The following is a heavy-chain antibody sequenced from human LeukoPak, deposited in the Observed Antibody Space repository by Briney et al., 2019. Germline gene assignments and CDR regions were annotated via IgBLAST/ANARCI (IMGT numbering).Heavy chain of an antibody. J-gene: IGHJ3*02. CDR1: GFTFSSYS. Sequence: PGRSLRLSCAASGFTFSSYSMNWVRQAPGKGLEWVAFISSSSSTIYYAGSVRGRFTISRDNAKNSLYLQMNSLRGDDTAVYYCARKTGGSLDIWGQGTMVTVSS. D-gene: IGHD7-27*01. CDR2: ISSSSSTI. CDR3: ARKTGGSLDI. V-gene: IGHV3-48*01.